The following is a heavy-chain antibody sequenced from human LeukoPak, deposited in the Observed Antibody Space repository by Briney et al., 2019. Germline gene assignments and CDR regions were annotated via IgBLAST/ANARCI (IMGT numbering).Heavy chain of an antibody. D-gene: IGHD5-18*01. CDR2: IYQSGTT. Sequence: SETLSLTCVVSGGSFSPVNWWSWVRQPPGKGLEWIGEIYQSGTTNYNPSLKSRVTISIDKSKNQFSLKLTSVTAADTAVYYCARDRGGFSYAYDYWGPGTLVTVSS. CDR1: GGSFSPVNW. J-gene: IGHJ4*02. CDR3: ARDRGGFSYAYDY. V-gene: IGHV4-4*02.